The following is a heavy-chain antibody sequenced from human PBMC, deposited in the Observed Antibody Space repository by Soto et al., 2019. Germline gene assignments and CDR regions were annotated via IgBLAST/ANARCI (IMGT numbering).Heavy chain of an antibody. CDR2: MNPNSGNT. CDR3: ARGHGSGSYNLPGGALDI. J-gene: IGHJ3*02. V-gene: IGHV1-8*01. Sequence: ASVKVSCKAFGYTSTSYDIHWVRQATGQRLEWMGWMNPNSGNTGYAQKFQGRVTMTRNTSISTAYMELSSLRSADTAVYYCARGHGSGSYNLPGGALDIWGKGARVTVSS. D-gene: IGHD3-10*01. CDR1: GYTSTSYD.